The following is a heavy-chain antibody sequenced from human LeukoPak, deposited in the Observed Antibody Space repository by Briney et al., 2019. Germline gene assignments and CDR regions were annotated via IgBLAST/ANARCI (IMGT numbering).Heavy chain of an antibody. CDR2: VSYRGDT. V-gene: IGHV4-39*07. Sequence: PSETLSLTCTVSGGSIRSSSYYWGWIRQSPGKGLEWIGSVSYRGDTYYNPSLQSRVTISVDTPKNQFSLRLNSVTAADTALYYCARDSLRIQSGTTPWGQGTLVTVSS. D-gene: IGHD1-1*01. J-gene: IGHJ5*02. CDR3: ARDSLRIQSGTTP. CDR1: GGSIRSSSYY.